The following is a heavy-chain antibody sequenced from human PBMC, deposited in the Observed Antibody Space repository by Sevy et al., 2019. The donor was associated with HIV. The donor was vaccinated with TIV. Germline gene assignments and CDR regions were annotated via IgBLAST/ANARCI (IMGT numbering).Heavy chain of an antibody. Sequence: GGFLRLSCAASGFAFYEYSMSWIRQAPGKGLERVATLSFGCGKINYADSVKGRFTISRVNSKNSFYLQMDNLRVEDTALYYCAREGCSRPHDYWGQGTRVTVSS. J-gene: IGHJ4*02. CDR3: AREGCSRPHDY. CDR1: GFAFYEYS. D-gene: IGHD2-8*01. CDR2: LSFGCGKI. V-gene: IGHV3-23*01.